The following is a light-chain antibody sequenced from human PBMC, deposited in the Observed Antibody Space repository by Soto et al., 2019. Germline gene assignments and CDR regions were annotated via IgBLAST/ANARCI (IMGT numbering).Light chain of an antibody. J-gene: IGLJ1*01. Sequence: ALTQPASVSGSPGQSITISCTGTSSSVGGYNYVSWYQQHPGKAPKLMIYEVSNRPSGVSTRFSGSKSGNTASLTISGLQAEDEADYYCSSYTSSSTLYVFGTGTKVTVL. CDR2: EVS. CDR1: SSSVGGYNY. CDR3: SSYTSSSTLYV. V-gene: IGLV2-14*01.